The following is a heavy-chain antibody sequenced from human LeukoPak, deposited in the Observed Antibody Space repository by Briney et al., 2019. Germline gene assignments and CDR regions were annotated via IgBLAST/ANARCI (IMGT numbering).Heavy chain of an antibody. CDR2: INPDGSTI. D-gene: IGHD1-7*01. CDR1: GFTFSNYW. Sequence: GGSLRLSCAASGFTFSNYWVHWVRQAPGKGLVWVSRINPDGSTINYADSVKGRFTISRDNAKNTLYLQMNSLRAEGTAVYYCATAGNYRFDYWGQGTLVTVSS. CDR3: ATAGNYRFDY. V-gene: IGHV3-74*01. J-gene: IGHJ4*02.